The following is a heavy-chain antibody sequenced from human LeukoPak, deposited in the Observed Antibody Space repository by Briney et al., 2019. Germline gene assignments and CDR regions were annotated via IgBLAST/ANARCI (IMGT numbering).Heavy chain of an antibody. Sequence: SVKVSCKASGGTFSSYAISWVRQAPGQGLEWMGRIIPILGIANYAQKFQGRVTITADKSTSTAYMELSSLRSEDTAVYYCARGPTGPPKGNRLNSGWEYWGQGTLVTVSS. D-gene: IGHD6-19*01. CDR2: IIPILGIA. CDR1: GGTFSSYA. J-gene: IGHJ4*02. CDR3: ARGPTGPPKGNRLNSGWEY. V-gene: IGHV1-69*04.